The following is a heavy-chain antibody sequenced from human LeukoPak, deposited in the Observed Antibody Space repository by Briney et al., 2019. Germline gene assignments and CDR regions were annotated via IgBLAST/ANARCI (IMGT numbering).Heavy chain of an antibody. CDR2: INHSGST. V-gene: IGHV4-34*01. CDR1: GGSFSGYY. D-gene: IGHD4-17*01. CDR3: AREPYGGTGVYYYYYMDV. J-gene: IGHJ6*03. Sequence: SETLSLTCAVYGGSFSGYYWSWIRQPPGKGLEWIGEINHSGSTNYNPSLKSRVTISVDTSKNQFSLKLSSVTAADTAVYYCAREPYGGTGVYYYYYMDVWGKGTTVTVSS.